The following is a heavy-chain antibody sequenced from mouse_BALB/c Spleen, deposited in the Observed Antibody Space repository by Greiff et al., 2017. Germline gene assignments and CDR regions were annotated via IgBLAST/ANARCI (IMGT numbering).Heavy chain of an antibody. CDR2: ISCYNGAT. CDR3: ASTENYALDY. V-gene: IGHV1S34*01. CDR1: GYSFTGYY. D-gene: IGHD1-1*01. J-gene: IGHJ4*01. Sequence: LVKPGASVKISCKASGYSFTGYYMHWVKQSHGKSLEWIGYISCYNGATSYNQKFKGKATFTVDTSASTAYMQFNSLTSEDSAVYYCASTENYALDYWGQGTSVTVSS.